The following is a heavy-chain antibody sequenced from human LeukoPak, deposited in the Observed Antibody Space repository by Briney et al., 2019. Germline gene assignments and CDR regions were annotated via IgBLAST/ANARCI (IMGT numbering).Heavy chain of an antibody. CDR3: AKAEVTSWFPFDY. D-gene: IGHD2-2*01. CDR1: GFTFSSYA. CDR2: ISGSGGST. V-gene: IGHV3-23*01. J-gene: IGHJ4*02. Sequence: GGSLRLSCAAFGFTFSSYAMSWVRQAPGKGLEWVSAISGSGGSTYYADSVKGRFTISRDNSKSTLYLQLNSLRAEDTAVYYCAKAEVTSWFPFDYWGQGTLVTVSS.